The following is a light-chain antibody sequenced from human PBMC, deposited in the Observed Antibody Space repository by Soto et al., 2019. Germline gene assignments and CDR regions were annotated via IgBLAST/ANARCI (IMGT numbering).Light chain of an antibody. Sequence: SVLTHPHSVSAAPGQRVTISCSGSSSNIGGNSVSWYQQLPGTAPKLLIYDDDKRPSGIPDRFSGSKSGTSATLGITGFQTGDEADYHCGSWESSLSAYVLGTGTKVTV. CDR2: DDD. CDR1: SSNIGGNS. J-gene: IGLJ1*01. CDR3: GSWESSLSAYV. V-gene: IGLV1-51*01.